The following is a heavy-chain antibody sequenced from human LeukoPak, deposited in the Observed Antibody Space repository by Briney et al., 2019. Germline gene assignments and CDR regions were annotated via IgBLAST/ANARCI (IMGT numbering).Heavy chain of an antibody. CDR2: IYYSGTT. CDR3: ARYGLAATGNYFDP. V-gene: IGHV4-30-4*01. D-gene: IGHD6-13*01. J-gene: IGHJ5*02. CDR1: GGSISSGDYY. Sequence: SETLSLTCTVSGGSISSGDYYWSWIRQPPGQGLEWIGYIYYSGTTYYNPSFESRVTISLDTPNHQFSLKLSSVTAADTAVYYCARYGLAATGNYFDPWGLGTLVTVSS.